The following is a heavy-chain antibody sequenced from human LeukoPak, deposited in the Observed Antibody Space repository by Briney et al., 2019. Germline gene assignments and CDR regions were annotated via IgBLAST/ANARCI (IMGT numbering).Heavy chain of an antibody. CDR2: ISSSGSTI. J-gene: IGHJ4*02. D-gene: IGHD3-22*01. V-gene: IGHV3-48*03. Sequence: PGGSLRLSCAASGFTFSSYEMNWVRQAPGKGLEWVSYISSSGSTIYYADSVKGRFTISRDNAKNSLYLQMNSLRAEDTAVYYCARAPRHPPRSGYSLHYFDYWGQGTLVTVSS. CDR3: ARAPRHPPRSGYSLHYFDY. CDR1: GFTFSSYE.